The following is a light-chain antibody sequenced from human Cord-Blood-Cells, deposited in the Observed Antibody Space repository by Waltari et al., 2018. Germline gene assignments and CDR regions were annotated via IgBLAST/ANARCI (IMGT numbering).Light chain of an antibody. CDR1: QSVLYSSNNKNY. J-gene: IGKJ3*01. V-gene: IGKV4-1*01. CDR2: EAS. CDR3: QQYYSTPFT. Sequence: DIVMTQPPDSLAVSLGERATINCKSSQSVLYSSNNKNYLAWYQQKPGQAPKLLIYEASTWETGVPARFSGSGSGTDFTLTISSLQAEDVAVYYCQQYYSTPFTFGPGTKVDIK.